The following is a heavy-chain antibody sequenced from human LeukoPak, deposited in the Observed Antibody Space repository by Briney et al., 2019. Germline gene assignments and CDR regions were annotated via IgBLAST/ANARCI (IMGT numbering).Heavy chain of an antibody. J-gene: IGHJ4*02. CDR1: GFTFSNYY. D-gene: IGHD3-22*01. CDR3: ARDRSYYYDSSGYYDY. CDR2: INNEGSST. V-gene: IGHV3-74*03. Sequence: AGGSLRLSCAASGFTFSNYYMYWVRQAPGKGLVWVSRINNEGSSTTYADSVKGRFTISRDNAKNTLYLQMNSLRAEDTAVYYCARDRSYYYDSSGYYDYWGQGTLVTVSS.